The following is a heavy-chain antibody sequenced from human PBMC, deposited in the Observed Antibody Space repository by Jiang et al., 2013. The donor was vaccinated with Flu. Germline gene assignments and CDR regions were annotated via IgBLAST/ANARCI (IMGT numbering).Heavy chain of an antibody. D-gene: IGHD2-15*01. Sequence: YAISWVRQAPGQGLEWMGGIIPIFGTANYAQKFQGRVTITADESTSTAYMELSSLRSEDTAVYYCARGRWWEVETYYFDYWGQGTLVTVSS. CDR1: YA. CDR3: ARGRWWEVETYYFDY. V-gene: IGHV1-69*01. J-gene: IGHJ4*02. CDR2: IIPIFGTA.